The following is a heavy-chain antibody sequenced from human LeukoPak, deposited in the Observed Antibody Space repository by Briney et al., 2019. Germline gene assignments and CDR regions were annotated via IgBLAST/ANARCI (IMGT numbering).Heavy chain of an antibody. CDR3: ARDPDSIAAAGNAFDI. CDR1: GYTFTGYY. CDR2: INPNSGGT. D-gene: IGHD6-13*01. V-gene: IGHV1-2*06. J-gene: IGHJ3*02. Sequence: ASVKVSCKASGYTFTGYYMHWVRQAPGQGLEWMGRINPNSGGTNYAQKFQGRVTKTRDTSISTAYMELSRLRSDDTAVYYCARDPDSIAAAGNAFDIWGQGTMVTVSS.